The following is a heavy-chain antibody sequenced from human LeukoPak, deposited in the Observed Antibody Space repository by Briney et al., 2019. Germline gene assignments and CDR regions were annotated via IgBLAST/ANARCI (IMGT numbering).Heavy chain of an antibody. Sequence: GGSLRLSCAASGFTLTAFAMSWVRQAPGKGLEWVSILGLSGTTTYYADSVRGRFTISRDKSSNTLYLQMNSVGAEDKAVYYCARRSGGGGYYMDVWGKGTTVTVSS. V-gene: IGHV3-23*01. CDR3: ARRSGGGGYYMDV. J-gene: IGHJ6*03. CDR1: GFTLTAFA. D-gene: IGHD1-26*01. CDR2: LGLSGTTT.